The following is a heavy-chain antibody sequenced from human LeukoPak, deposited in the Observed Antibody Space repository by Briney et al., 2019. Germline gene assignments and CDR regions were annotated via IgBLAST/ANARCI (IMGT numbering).Heavy chain of an antibody. V-gene: IGHV3-30*18. D-gene: IGHD1-26*01. CDR1: GYTFSSYG. Sequence: GGSLRLSCAASGYTFSSYGMHRVRQAPGKGLEWVAVISYDGSNKYYADSVKGRFTISRDNSKNTLYLQMNSLRAEDTAVYYCAKAIVGATTGDYWGQGTLVTVSS. CDR3: AKAIVGATTGDY. CDR2: ISYDGSNK. J-gene: IGHJ4*02.